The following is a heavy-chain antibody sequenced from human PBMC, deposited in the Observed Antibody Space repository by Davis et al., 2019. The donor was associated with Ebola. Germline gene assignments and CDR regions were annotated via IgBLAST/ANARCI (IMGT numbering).Heavy chain of an antibody. D-gene: IGHD5-18*01. CDR3: ARDANTAMAPPNAFDI. CDR2: ISSSSSTI. Sequence: GESLKISCAASGFSFSSYWMHWVRQAPGKGLEWVSYISSSSSTIYYADSVKGRFTISRDNAKNSLYLQMNSLRDEDTAVYYCARDANTAMAPPNAFDIWGQGTMVTVSS. J-gene: IGHJ3*02. V-gene: IGHV3-48*02. CDR1: GFSFSSYW.